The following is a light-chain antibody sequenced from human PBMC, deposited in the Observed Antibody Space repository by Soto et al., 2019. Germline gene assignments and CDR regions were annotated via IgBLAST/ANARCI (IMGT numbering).Light chain of an antibody. J-gene: IGKJ1*01. Sequence: EIVLTQSPGILSLSPGERATLSCRATQTITGSYLARYQQTPGQAPRLLIYVPSIRTTGIPDRFSGSGSGTDFSLTIISLETEDFAVYYCQQYGSSPRTLGQGTKVEIQ. CDR1: QTITGSY. CDR3: QQYGSSPRT. V-gene: IGKV3-20*01. CDR2: VPS.